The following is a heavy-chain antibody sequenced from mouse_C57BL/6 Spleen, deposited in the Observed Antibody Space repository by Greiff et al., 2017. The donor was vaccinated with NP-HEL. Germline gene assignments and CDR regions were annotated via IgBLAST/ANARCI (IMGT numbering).Heavy chain of an antibody. CDR1: GYTFTDYY. Sequence: SGPVLVKPGASVKMSCKASGYTFTDYYMNWVKQSHGKSLEWIGVINPYNGGTSYNQKFKGKATLTVDKSSSTAYMELNILTSEDSAVYYCARSNYGISPFDYWGQGTTLTVSS. CDR2: INPYNGGT. D-gene: IGHD1-1*01. CDR3: ARSNYGISPFDY. J-gene: IGHJ2*01. V-gene: IGHV1-19*01.